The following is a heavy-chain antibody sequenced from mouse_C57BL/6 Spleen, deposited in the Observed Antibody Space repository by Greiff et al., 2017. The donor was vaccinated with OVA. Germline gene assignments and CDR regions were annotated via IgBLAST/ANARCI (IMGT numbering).Heavy chain of an antibody. CDR2: ISYDGSN. Sequence: EVKLVESGPGLVKPSQSLSLTCSVTGYSITSGYYWNWIRQFPGNKLEWMGYISYDGSNNYNPSLKNRISITRDTSKNQFFLKLNSVTTEDTATYYCARDWDRFAYWGQGTLVTVSA. D-gene: IGHD4-1*01. V-gene: IGHV3-6*01. CDR1: GYSITSGYY. J-gene: IGHJ3*01. CDR3: ARDWDRFAY.